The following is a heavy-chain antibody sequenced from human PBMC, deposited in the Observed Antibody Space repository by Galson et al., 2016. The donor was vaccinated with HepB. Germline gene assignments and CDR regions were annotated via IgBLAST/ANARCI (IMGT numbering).Heavy chain of an antibody. Sequence: SVKVSCKGSGYNFISYGISWVRQAPGQGLEWMGWISANNGKTKYAQKVQGRVIMTTDRSTNTAYMELTSLRSDDTAVYYCARDDLWSCRNSGCYTDDWFDPWGQGTLVTVSS. J-gene: IGHJ5*02. CDR1: GYNFISYG. V-gene: IGHV1-18*01. CDR3: ARDDLWSCRNSGCYTDDWFDP. D-gene: IGHD6-19*01. CDR2: ISANNGKT.